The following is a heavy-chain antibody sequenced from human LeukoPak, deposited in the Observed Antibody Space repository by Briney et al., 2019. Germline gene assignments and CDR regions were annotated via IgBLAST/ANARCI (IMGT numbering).Heavy chain of an antibody. J-gene: IGHJ4*02. Sequence: PGGSLRLPCAASGFTFSSYEMNWVRQAPGKGLEWISYISSSGSTIYYADSVKGRFTFSRDNAKNSLYLQMNSLRDEDTAVYYCARDAQSIAAEIDYWGQGTLVTVSS. CDR2: ISSSGSTI. CDR3: ARDAQSIAAEIDY. CDR1: GFTFSSYE. V-gene: IGHV3-48*03. D-gene: IGHD6-13*01.